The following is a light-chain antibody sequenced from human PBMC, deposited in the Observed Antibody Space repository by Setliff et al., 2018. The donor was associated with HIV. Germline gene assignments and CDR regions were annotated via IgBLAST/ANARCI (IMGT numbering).Light chain of an antibody. CDR3: CSYLGTYSRV. Sequence: QSVLTQPRSVSGSPGQSDTISCTGTSSDVRDYYVSWYQQHPGKVPKLLIYDLNKRPSGVPDRFSGSKSGNTASLTISGLQAEDEADYYCCSYLGTYSRVFGGGTKVTVL. V-gene: IGLV2-11*01. J-gene: IGLJ3*02. CDR2: DLN. CDR1: SSDVRDYY.